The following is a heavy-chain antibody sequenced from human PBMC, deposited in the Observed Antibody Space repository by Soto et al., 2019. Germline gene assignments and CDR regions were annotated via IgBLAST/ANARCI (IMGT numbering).Heavy chain of an antibody. V-gene: IGHV1-8*01. J-gene: IGHJ5*02. CDR2: MNPSTGNT. D-gene: IGHD6-19*01. CDR3: ARGRIIVAGGFDP. CDR1: GYTFTSYD. Sequence: QVQLVQSGAEVKKPGASVKVSCKASGYTFTSYDIIWVRQATGQGLEWMGWMNPSTGNTDSAEKFQGRLTMTMNTSISTVYMELSSLSFEDTAVYYCARGRIIVAGGFDPWGQGTLLTVSS.